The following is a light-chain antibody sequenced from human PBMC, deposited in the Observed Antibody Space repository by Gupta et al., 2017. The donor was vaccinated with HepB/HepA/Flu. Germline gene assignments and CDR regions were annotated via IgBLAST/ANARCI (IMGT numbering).Light chain of an antibody. CDR1: QTINND. CDR2: GAS. J-gene: IGKJ4*01. CDR3: QQYNNWPPVT. V-gene: IGKV3-15*01. Sequence: EIVMTQSPATLSVSPGERATLSCRASQTINNDLAWYQQKPGQSPRLLIYGASTRATGIPARFSGSGSGTQFTLTISSLQSEDFAVYYCQQYNNWPPVTFGGGTKVEIK.